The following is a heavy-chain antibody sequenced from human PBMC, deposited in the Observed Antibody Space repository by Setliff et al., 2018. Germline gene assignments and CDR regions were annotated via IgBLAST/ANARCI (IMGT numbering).Heavy chain of an antibody. V-gene: IGHV3-23*01. J-gene: IGHJ4*02. CDR1: GFTFSNYA. D-gene: IGHD2-21*01. Sequence: GGSLRLSCAASGFTFSNYAIIWVRQAPGKGLEWVSTTSFSGDNTYYADSLKGRFTISRDNSKNTLYLQMNSLIADDTAVYYCAKDLFILNTIVVMGGFWGQGTLVTVSS. CDR3: AKDLFILNTIVVMGGF. CDR2: TSFSGDNT.